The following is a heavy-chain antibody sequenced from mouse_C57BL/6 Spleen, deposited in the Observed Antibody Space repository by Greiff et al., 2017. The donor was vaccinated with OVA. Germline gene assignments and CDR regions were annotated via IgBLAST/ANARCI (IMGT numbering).Heavy chain of an antibody. CDR3: ANYDYDGYAMDY. Sequence: EVQVVESGGGLVKPGGSLKLSCAASGFTFSSYAMSWVRQTPEKRLEWVATISDGGSYTYYPDKVKGRFTISRDNAKNNLYLQMSHLKSEDTAMYYCANYDYDGYAMDYWGQGTSVTVSS. D-gene: IGHD2-4*01. CDR1: GFTFSSYA. V-gene: IGHV5-4*01. CDR2: ISDGGSYT. J-gene: IGHJ4*01.